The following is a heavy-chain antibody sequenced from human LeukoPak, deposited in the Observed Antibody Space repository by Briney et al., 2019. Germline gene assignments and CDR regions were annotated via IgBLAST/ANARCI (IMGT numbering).Heavy chain of an antibody. Sequence: PGGSLRLSCAASGFTVSSNYMSWVRQAPGKGLEWVSVIYSGGSTYYADSVKGRFTISRDNSKNTLYLQMNSLRAEDTAVYYCARDGPWSNWNDDLDYYYGMDVWGQGTTVTVSS. CDR1: GFTVSSNY. CDR3: ARDGPWSNWNDDLDYYYGMDV. D-gene: IGHD1-20*01. V-gene: IGHV3-66*01. CDR2: IYSGGST. J-gene: IGHJ6*02.